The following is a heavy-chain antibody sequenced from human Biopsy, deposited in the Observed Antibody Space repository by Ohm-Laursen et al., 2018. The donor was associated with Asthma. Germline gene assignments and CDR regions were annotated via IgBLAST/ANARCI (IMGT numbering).Heavy chain of an antibody. Sequence: ASVKVSCKASGYTFINYAIHWVHQAPGRRLEWMGWINAGNGNTKYSQKFQGRVTISRDTSASTAYMDLSSLRSEDTAVYYCARTYYDFLTGQVNDAFAMWGQGTMVTVSS. D-gene: IGHD3-9*01. CDR3: ARTYYDFLTGQVNDAFAM. CDR1: GYTFINYA. CDR2: INAGNGNT. V-gene: IGHV1-3*01. J-gene: IGHJ3*02.